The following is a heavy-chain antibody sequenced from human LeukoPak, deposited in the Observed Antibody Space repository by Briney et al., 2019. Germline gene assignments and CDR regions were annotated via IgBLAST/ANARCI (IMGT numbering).Heavy chain of an antibody. CDR3: AKRMGPSIAATDLDY. D-gene: IGHD6-13*01. CDR2: ISYDGSNK. V-gene: IGHV3-30*18. Sequence: GGSLRLSCAASGFTFSSYGMHWVRQAPGKGLEWVAVISYDGSNKYYADSVKGRFTISRDNSKNTLYLQMNSLRAEDTAVYYCAKRMGPSIAATDLDYWGQGALVTVSS. CDR1: GFTFSSYG. J-gene: IGHJ4*02.